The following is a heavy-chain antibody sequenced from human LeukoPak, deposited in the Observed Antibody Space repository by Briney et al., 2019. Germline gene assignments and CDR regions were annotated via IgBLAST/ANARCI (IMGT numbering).Heavy chain of an antibody. V-gene: IGHV3-21*04. CDR1: GFTYSSYS. CDR3: ARDNGRLLPDDWFDP. D-gene: IGHD3-22*01. J-gene: IGHJ5*02. Sequence: GGSLRLSCAASGFTYSSYSMNWVRQAPGKGLEWVSSISSSSSYIYYADSVKGRFTISRDNAKNSLYLQMNSLRAEDTAVYYCARDNGRLLPDDWFDPWGQGTLVTVSS. CDR2: ISSSSSYI.